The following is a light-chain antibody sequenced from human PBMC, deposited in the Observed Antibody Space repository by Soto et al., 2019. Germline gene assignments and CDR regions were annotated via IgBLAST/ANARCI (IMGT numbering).Light chain of an antibody. V-gene: IGKV1-5*01. CDR3: QQYTNYPWT. CDR1: QSISGW. CDR2: DAS. Sequence: DIQMTQSPSTLSASVGDRVTITFRASQSISGWLAWYQQKPGKAPKVLIHDASSLKSGVPSRFSGSGSVTDYTLTISSLQPDDFATYYCQQYTNYPWTFGQGTKVDI. J-gene: IGKJ1*01.